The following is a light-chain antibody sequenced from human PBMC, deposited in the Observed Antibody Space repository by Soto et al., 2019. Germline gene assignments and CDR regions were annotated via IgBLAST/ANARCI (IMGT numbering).Light chain of an antibody. CDR1: QTIRGNE. J-gene: IGKJ1*01. CDR2: RGS. Sequence: TQSPGTLSLSPGERATLSCRASQTIRGNELAWYQQKPGQAPRLLIYRGSTRATGIPDRLSGRVSGTDFTLTISRLEPEDFAVYYCEDYVTSAQWTFGQGTKVEIK. V-gene: IGKV3-20*01. CDR3: EDYVTSAQWT.